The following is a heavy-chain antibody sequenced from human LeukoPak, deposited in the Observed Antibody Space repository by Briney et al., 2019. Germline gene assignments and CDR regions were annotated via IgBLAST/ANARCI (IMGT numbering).Heavy chain of an antibody. CDR1: GGSISSYY. V-gene: IGHV4-4*07. Sequence: PSETLSLTCSVSGGSISSYYWSWIRQPAGKGLEWIGRISSTGSTNNSPSLKSRTTMSLDTSKNQFSLKLTSVTAADTAVYYCAKETGGLTAAGRFDYWGQGTLVTVSS. CDR3: AKETGGLTAAGRFDY. CDR2: ISSTGST. J-gene: IGHJ4*02. D-gene: IGHD6-13*01.